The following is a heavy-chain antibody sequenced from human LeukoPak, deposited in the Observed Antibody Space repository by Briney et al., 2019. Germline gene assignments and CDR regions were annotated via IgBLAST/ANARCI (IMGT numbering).Heavy chain of an antibody. CDR3: AANLGLAVAGITY. D-gene: IGHD6-19*01. J-gene: IGHJ4*02. V-gene: IGHV1-69*05. CDR2: IIPIFGTA. Sequence: SVKVSCKASGGTFSSYAISWVRQAPGQGLEWTGGIIPIFGTANYAQKFQGRVTITTDESTSTAYMELSSLRSEDTAVYYCAANLGLAVAGITYWGQGTLVTVSS. CDR1: GGTFSSYA.